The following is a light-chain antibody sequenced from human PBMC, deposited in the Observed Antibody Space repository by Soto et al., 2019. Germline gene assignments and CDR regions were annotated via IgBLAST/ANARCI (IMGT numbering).Light chain of an antibody. CDR3: QRSGSSVT. CDR2: AAS. CDR1: QSVSSTY. V-gene: IGKV3-20*01. J-gene: IGKJ5*01. Sequence: EIVLTQSPGTLSLSPGERATLSCRASQSVSSTYLAWYQQKPGQAPRLHIYAASTRATGVPDRFSGSGFGTDFTLTISSLEPEDFAVYYCQRSGSSVTFGQGTRLEIK.